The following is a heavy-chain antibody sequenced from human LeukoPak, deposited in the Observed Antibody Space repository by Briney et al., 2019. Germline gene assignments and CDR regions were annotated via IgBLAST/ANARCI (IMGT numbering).Heavy chain of an antibody. V-gene: IGHV4-30-4*02. CDR1: GGSISSGDYY. CDR2: IYYSGST. Sequence: SETLSLTCTVSGGSISSGDYYWSWIRQPPGKGLEWIGYIYYSGSTYYNPSLKSRVTISVDTSKNHFSLKLSSVTAADTAVYYCARDKGIVGTTSGAFDIWGQGTMVTVSS. J-gene: IGHJ3*02. CDR3: ARDKGIVGTTSGAFDI. D-gene: IGHD1-26*01.